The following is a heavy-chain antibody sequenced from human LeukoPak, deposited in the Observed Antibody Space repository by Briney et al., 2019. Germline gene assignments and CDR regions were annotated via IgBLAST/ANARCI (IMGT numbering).Heavy chain of an antibody. Sequence: ASVKVSCKASGYTFTGYYMHWVRQAPGQGLEWMGWINPNSGGTNYAQKFQGRVTMTRDTSISTVYMELSRLRSDDTAVYYCAIPRQGWGGSLDSWGQGTLVTVSS. D-gene: IGHD3-16*01. CDR1: GYTFTGYY. CDR3: AIPRQGWGGSLDS. V-gene: IGHV1-2*02. CDR2: INPNSGGT. J-gene: IGHJ4*02.